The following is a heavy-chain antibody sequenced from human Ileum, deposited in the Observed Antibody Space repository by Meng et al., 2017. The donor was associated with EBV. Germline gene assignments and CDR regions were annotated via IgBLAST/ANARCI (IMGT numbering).Heavy chain of an antibody. CDR3: GRDQGRELINH. D-gene: IGHD1-7*01. J-gene: IGHJ4*02. CDR1: GDSISRDIW. Sequence: VKLEESGPGVVKPSGTMSLPCTGAGDSISRDIWWSWCRQPPGKGLEWIGEVYHRGDTNYNPSLKSRVDISVDKSKNQFYLSLFSVTAADTAVYYCGRDQGRELINHWGQGTLVTVSS. V-gene: IGHV4-4*02. CDR2: VYHRGDT.